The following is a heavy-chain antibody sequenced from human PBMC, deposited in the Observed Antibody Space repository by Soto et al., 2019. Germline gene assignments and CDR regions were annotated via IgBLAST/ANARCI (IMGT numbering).Heavy chain of an antibody. CDR1: GFTFSNAW. CDR3: TTDSSGYYYEGDY. Sequence: GGSLRLSCAASGFTFSNAWMNWVRQAPGKGLEWVGRIKSKTDGGTTDYAAPVKGRFTISRDDSKNTPYLQMNSLKIEDTAVYYCTTDSSGYYYEGDYWGQGTLVTVSS. V-gene: IGHV3-15*07. J-gene: IGHJ4*02. CDR2: IKSKTDGGTT. D-gene: IGHD3-22*01.